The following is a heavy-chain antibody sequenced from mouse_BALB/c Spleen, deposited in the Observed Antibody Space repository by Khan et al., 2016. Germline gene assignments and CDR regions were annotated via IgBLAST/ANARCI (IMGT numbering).Heavy chain of an antibody. V-gene: IGHV1-87*01. CDR2: IYPGDGDT. CDR1: GYTFTSYW. J-gene: IGHJ2*01. D-gene: IGHD2-10*01. CDR3: ARGFPPTY. Sequence: QVQLQQSGAELARPGASVKLSCKASGYTFTSYWMQWVKQRPGQGLEWIGAIYPGDGDTRYTQKFKDKATLTADKSSSTAYMQLSSLASEDSAVYYSARGFPPTYWAQGTNLTVSS.